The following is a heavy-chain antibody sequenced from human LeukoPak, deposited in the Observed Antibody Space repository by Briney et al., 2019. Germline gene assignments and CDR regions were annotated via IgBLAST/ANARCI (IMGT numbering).Heavy chain of an antibody. CDR3: AREVGYCTNGVCYIDY. D-gene: IGHD2-8*01. J-gene: IGHJ4*02. Sequence: SVKVSCKASGGAFSSYAISWVRQAPGQGLEWMGRIIPIFGTANYAQKFQGRVTITTDESTSTAYMELSSLRSEDTAVYYCAREVGYCTNGVCYIDYWGQGTLVTVSS. CDR2: IIPIFGTA. V-gene: IGHV1-69*05. CDR1: GGAFSSYA.